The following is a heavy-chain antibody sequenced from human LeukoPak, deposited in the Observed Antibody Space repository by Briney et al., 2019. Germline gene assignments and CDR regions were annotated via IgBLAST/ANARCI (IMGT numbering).Heavy chain of an antibody. CDR2: INPNSGGT. D-gene: IGHD6-13*01. Sequence: GASVKVSCKASGYTFTGYYMHWVRQAPGQGLEWMGRINPNSGGTNYAQKFQGRVTMTRDTSISTAYMELSRLRSDDTAVYYCAREAAAAGYYYYYMDVWGKGTTVTASS. CDR1: GYTFTGYY. J-gene: IGHJ6*03. CDR3: AREAAAAGYYYYYMDV. V-gene: IGHV1-2*06.